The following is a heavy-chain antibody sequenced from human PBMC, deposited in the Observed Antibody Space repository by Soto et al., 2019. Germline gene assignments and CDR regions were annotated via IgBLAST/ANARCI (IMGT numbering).Heavy chain of an antibody. CDR1: GFTFDKYW. V-gene: IGHV3-74*01. CDR2: IYGNGTTV. Sequence: EVQLVESGGDLVHPGGSLRLSCADSGFTFDKYWMHSVRQSPGKGLVWVSGIYGNGTTVLYADSVKGRFTVSRDNAKNTLYLEMDRLRADDTAVYFCARDYGDSPMGFDYWGQGTLVAVSS. D-gene: IGHD4-17*01. CDR3: ARDYGDSPMGFDY. J-gene: IGHJ4*02.